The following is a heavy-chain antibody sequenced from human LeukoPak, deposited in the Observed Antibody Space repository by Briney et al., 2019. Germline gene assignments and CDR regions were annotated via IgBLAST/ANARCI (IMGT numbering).Heavy chain of an antibody. CDR3: ARGHNTIWNSQSH. Sequence: SETLSLTCIVSGGSVSSGNFYWNWIRLPPGEGLEWIGYIYNNGNTNYNPSLKTRVTISADSSKNQFSLTVRSVTAADTAFYYCARGHNTIWNSQSHWGQGSLVTVSS. V-gene: IGHV4-61*01. CDR1: GGSVSSGNFY. J-gene: IGHJ4*02. CDR2: IYNNGNT. D-gene: IGHD1-7*01.